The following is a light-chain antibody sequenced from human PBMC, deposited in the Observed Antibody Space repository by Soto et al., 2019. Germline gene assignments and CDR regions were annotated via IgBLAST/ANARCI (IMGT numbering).Light chain of an antibody. J-gene: IGKJ5*01. V-gene: IGKV1-17*03. CDR1: QGISNY. CDR2: GAS. CDR3: LQHNAYPFT. Sequence: DIQMTQSPSALSASVGDRVTITCRASQGISNYLAWFQQKPGQGPKRLIYGASNLQSGVPPRFSGRGSETEFTLTISNLQPEDIATYYCLQHNAYPFTFGQGTRLEIK.